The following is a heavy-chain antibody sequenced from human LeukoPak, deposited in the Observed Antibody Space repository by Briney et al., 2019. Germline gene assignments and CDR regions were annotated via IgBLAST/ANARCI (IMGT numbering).Heavy chain of an antibody. V-gene: IGHV4-39*01. D-gene: IGHD6-13*01. CDR2: IYYSGST. CDR3: ARAGSSYYFDY. J-gene: IGHJ4*02. CDR1: GGSISSSSYY. Sequence: SETLSLTCTVSGGSISSSSYYWGWIRQPPGKGLEWIGSIYYSGSTYYNLSLKSRVTISVDTSKNQFSLKLSSVTAADTAAYYCARAGSSYYFDYWGQGALVTVSS.